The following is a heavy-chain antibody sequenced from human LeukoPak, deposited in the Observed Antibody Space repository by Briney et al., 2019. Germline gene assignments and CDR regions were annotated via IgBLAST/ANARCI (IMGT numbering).Heavy chain of an antibody. D-gene: IGHD3-16*02. Sequence: PGGSLRLSCAVSGFTFSSYEMNWVRQAPGKGLEWVSYISSSGSTIYYADSVKGRFTISRDNAKNSLYLQMNSLRAEDTAVYYCARDYPRITFGGVVVHYFDYWGQGTLVTVSS. CDR2: ISSSGSTI. CDR1: GFTFSSYE. J-gene: IGHJ4*02. CDR3: ARDYPRITFGGVVVHYFDY. V-gene: IGHV3-48*03.